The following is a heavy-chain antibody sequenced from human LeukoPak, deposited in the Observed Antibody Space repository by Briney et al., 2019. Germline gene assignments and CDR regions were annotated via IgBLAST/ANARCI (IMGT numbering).Heavy chain of an antibody. D-gene: IGHD6-13*01. CDR1: GFTFSSYA. J-gene: IGHJ5*02. CDR2: ISGSGGST. CDR3: ARERAAAGTRMKGNNWFDP. V-gene: IGHV3-23*01. Sequence: GGSLRLSCAASGFTFSSYAMSWVRQAPGKGLEWVSAISGSGGSTYYADSVKGRFTISRDNSKNTLYLQMNSLRAEDTAVYYCARERAAAGTRMKGNNWFDPWGQGTLVTVSS.